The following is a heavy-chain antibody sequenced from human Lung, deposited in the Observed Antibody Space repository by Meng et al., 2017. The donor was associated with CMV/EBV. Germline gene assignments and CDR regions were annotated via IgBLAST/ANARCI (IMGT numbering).Heavy chain of an antibody. CDR3: ARGQVQCSTINCHDYRFSGMDV. V-gene: IGHV1-8*01. D-gene: IGHD2/OR15-2a*01. CDR2: MNPNRGNT. J-gene: IGHJ6*02. CDR1: GYTFSNYD. Sequence: ASXXVSXKASGYTFSNYDIIWERQASGQGLEWVGWMNPNRGNTAYAQKFQGRVTMTRDTSTSIAYMELSSLRSGDTAVYYCARGQVQCSTINCHDYRFSGMDVXGQGXTVTVSS.